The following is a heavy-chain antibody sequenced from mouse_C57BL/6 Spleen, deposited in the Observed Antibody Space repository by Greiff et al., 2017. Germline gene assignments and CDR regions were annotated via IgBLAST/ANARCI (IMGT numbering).Heavy chain of an antibody. V-gene: IGHV1-80*01. D-gene: IGHD2-4*01. CDR1: GYAFRSYW. CDR3: ARDYGYAMDY. Sequence: QVQLQQSGAELVKPGASVKISCKASGYAFRSYWMNWVKQRPGKGLAWIGQIYPGDGDPNYNGKFKGKATLTADKSSSTAYMQLCSLTSEDSAVYFCARDYGYAMDYWGQGTSVTVSS. CDR2: IYPGDGDP. J-gene: IGHJ4*01.